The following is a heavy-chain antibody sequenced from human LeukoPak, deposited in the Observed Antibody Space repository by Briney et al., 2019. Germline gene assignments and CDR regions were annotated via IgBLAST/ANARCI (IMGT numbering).Heavy chain of an antibody. CDR1: GVCISSGGYS. CDR2: IYYSGNT. V-gene: IGHV4-30-4*07. Sequence: PSETLSLTCAVSGVCISSGGYSWSWIRQPPGKGLEWIGYIYYSGNTYYNPSLKSRITISIDTSKNHFSLKLSSVTAADTAVYYCARAIYGDYVDSWGQGTLVTVSS. D-gene: IGHD4-17*01. CDR3: ARAIYGDYVDS. J-gene: IGHJ4*02.